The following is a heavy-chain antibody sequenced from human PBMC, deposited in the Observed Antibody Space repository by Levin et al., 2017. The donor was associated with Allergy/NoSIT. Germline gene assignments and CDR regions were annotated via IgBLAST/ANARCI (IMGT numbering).Heavy chain of an antibody. J-gene: IGHJ3*02. CDR3: ATQGYGDYVGGAFDI. CDR1: GYSFTSYW. V-gene: IGHV5-51*01. Sequence: RESLKISCKGSGYSFTSYWIGWVRQMPGKGLEWMGIIYPGDSDTRYSPSFQGQVTISADKSISTAYLQWSSLKASDTAMYYCATQGYGDYVGGAFDIWGQGTMVTVSS. D-gene: IGHD4-17*01. CDR2: IYPGDSDT.